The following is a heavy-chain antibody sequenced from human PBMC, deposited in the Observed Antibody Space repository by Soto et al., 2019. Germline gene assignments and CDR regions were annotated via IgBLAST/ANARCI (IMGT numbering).Heavy chain of an antibody. D-gene: IGHD6-13*01. CDR3: ARDDIAAADNWFDP. J-gene: IGHJ5*02. V-gene: IGHV3-33*01. Sequence: PGGSLRLSCAASGFTFSSYGMHWVRQAPGKGLEWVAVIWYDGSNKYYADSVKGRFTISRDNSKNTLYLQMNSLRAEDTAVYYCARDDIAAADNWFDPWGQGALVTVSS. CDR2: IWYDGSNK. CDR1: GFTFSSYG.